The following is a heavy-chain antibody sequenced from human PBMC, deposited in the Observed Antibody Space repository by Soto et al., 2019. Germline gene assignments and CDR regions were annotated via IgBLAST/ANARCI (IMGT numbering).Heavy chain of an antibody. CDR3: ARGAYCDSTTCYRSGLDV. CDR2: MSYDGSNK. CDR1: GFTFSSYA. J-gene: IGHJ6*02. D-gene: IGHD2-2*01. V-gene: IGHV3-30-3*01. Sequence: GGSLRLSCAASGFTFSSYAMHWVRQAPGKGLDWVAVMSYDGSNKYYTDSVKGRFTISRDSSKNTLNLQMNSLRPEDTAVYFCARGAYCDSTTCYRSGLDVWGQGTTVTVSS.